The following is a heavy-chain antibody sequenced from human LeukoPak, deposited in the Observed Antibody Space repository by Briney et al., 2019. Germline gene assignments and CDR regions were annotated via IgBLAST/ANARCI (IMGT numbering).Heavy chain of an antibody. D-gene: IGHD6-13*01. CDR1: GYTFTGYY. CDR3: ASQRNNPNRMAAAADYYYYGMDV. J-gene: IGHJ6*02. CDR2: INPNSGGT. V-gene: IGHV1-2*02. Sequence: GASVKVSCKASGYTFTGYYMHWVRQAPGQGLEWMGWINPNSGGTNYAQKFQGRVTMTRDTSISTAYMELSRLRSDDTAVYYCASQRNNPNRMAAAADYYYYGMDVWGQGTTVTVSS.